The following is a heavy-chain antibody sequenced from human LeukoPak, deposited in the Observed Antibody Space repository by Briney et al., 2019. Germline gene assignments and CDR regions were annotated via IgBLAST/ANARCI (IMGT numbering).Heavy chain of an antibody. CDR2: ISYSGRT. CDR3: ARQSCTTTSCYSDY. Sequence: PSETLSLTCTVSGGSISSRSYYWGWIRQPPWKGLEWIGSISYSGRTYYSVSLKSRLTISVDTSKNQFSLKLTSVTAADTAVYYCARQSCTTTSCYSDYWGQGTLVTVSS. V-gene: IGHV4-39*01. J-gene: IGHJ4*02. D-gene: IGHD2-2*01. CDR1: GGSISSRSYY.